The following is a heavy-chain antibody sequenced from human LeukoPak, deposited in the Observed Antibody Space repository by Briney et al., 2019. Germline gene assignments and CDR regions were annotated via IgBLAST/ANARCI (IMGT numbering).Heavy chain of an antibody. Sequence: SVKVSCKASGDNFSMFGFSWVRQAPGQGLEWMGGIIPALGTANYAQKFQGRGTFTADESTNTVYMELTTLTSEDTAVYYCARGSCTTTRCRWRDVFDFWGQGTMVTVSS. V-gene: IGHV1-69*13. J-gene: IGHJ3*01. CDR3: ARGSCTTTRCRWRDVFDF. CDR1: GDNFSMFG. CDR2: IIPALGTA. D-gene: IGHD1-26*01.